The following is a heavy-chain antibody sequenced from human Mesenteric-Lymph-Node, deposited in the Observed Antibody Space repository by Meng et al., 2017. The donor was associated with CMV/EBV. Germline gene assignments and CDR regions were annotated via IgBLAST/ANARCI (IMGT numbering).Heavy chain of an antibody. CDR1: GGSIRSSY. V-gene: IGHV4-59*01. CDR3: ARGGTNPYDAFDI. Sequence: SQTLSLTCAVSGGSIRSSYWNWIRQPPGKRLEWIGYIYYTGSTNYSPSLKSRVTISVDTSKNQFSLRLTSVTAADTAVYFCARGGTNPYDAFDIWGQGTMVTVSS. J-gene: IGHJ3*02. D-gene: IGHD1-26*01. CDR2: IYYTGST.